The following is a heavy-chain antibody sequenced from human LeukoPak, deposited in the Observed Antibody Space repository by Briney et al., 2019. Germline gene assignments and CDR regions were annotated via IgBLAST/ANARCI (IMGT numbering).Heavy chain of an antibody. CDR1: GFTFSSYG. V-gene: IGHV3-33*01. CDR3: ARERPYDSSGYDH. CDR2: IWYDGSNK. Sequence: PGGSLRLSRAASGFTFSSYGMHWVRQAPGKGLEWVAVIWYDGSNKYYADSVKGRFTISRDNSKNTLYLQMNSLRAEDTAVYYCARERPYDSSGYDHWGQGTLVTVSS. J-gene: IGHJ4*02. D-gene: IGHD3-22*01.